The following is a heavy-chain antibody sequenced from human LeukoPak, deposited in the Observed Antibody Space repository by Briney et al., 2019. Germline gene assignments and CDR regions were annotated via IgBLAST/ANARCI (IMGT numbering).Heavy chain of an antibody. D-gene: IGHD6-6*01. CDR2: INHSGST. V-gene: IGHV4-34*01. Sequence: SETLSLTCAVYGGSFSGYYWSWIRQPPGKGLEWIGEINHSGSTNYNPSLKSRVTISVDTSKNQFSLKLSSVTAADTAVYYCARGKSKAAPRYWGQGTLVTVSS. CDR1: GGSFSGYY. J-gene: IGHJ4*02. CDR3: ARGKSKAAPRY.